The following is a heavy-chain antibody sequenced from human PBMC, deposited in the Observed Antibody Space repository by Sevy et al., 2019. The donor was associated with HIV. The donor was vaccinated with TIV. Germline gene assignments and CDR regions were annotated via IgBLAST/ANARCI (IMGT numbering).Heavy chain of an antibody. J-gene: IGHJ6*02. CDR1: GDSISSYY. V-gene: IGHV4-59*01. Sequence: SETLSLTCTVSGDSISSYYWSWIRQPPGKGLEWIGYIFYNGITNYNPSLKSRVTISVDTSKNQFSLKLSSVTASNTAVYYCARSIAAPRGMDVWGQGTTVTVSS. CDR3: ARSIAAPRGMDV. D-gene: IGHD6-6*01. CDR2: IFYNGIT.